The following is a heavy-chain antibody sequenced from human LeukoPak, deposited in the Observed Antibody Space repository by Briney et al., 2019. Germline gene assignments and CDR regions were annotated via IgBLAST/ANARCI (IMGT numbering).Heavy chain of an antibody. J-gene: IGHJ3*02. CDR1: GFTVSSNY. Sequence: GGSLRLSCAASGFTVSSNYMSWVRQAPGKGLEWVSVIYSGGSTFYADSVKGRFTISRDNSKNTLYLQMNSLRAEDMAVYYCARGQYDDSGPDAFDIWGQGTMVTVSS. CDR2: IYSGGST. CDR3: ARGQYDDSGPDAFDI. V-gene: IGHV3-53*01. D-gene: IGHD3-16*01.